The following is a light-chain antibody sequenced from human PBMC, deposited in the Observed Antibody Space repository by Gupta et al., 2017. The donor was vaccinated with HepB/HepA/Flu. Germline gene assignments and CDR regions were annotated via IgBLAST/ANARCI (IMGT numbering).Light chain of an antibody. J-gene: IGKJ2*01. CDR2: GAS. Sequence: NVLTQSPGSLSLSPGERVTLSCRASQSLNNNFLAWYQQKPGQAPRLLIYGASSRATGISDRFSGSGSGTDFTLTISRREPEDFAMYYCQQYGNSPLYIFGQGTKLEIK. V-gene: IGKV3-20*01. CDR1: QSLNNNF. CDR3: QQYGNSPLYI.